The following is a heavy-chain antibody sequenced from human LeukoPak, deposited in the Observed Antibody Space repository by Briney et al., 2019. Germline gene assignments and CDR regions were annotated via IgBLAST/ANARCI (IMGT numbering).Heavy chain of an antibody. Sequence: GGSLKLSCAASGFTFSGSAMHWVRQASGKGLEWVGRIRSKANSYATAYAAPVKGRFTISRDDSKNTAYLQMNSLKTEDTAVYYCTRHMYSSDYWGQGTLVTVSS. V-gene: IGHV3-73*01. CDR1: GFTFSGSA. J-gene: IGHJ4*02. CDR3: TRHMYSSDY. CDR2: IRSKANSYAT. D-gene: IGHD6-13*01.